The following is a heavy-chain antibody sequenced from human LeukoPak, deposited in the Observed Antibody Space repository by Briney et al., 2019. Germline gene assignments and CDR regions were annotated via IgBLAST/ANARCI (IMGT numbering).Heavy chain of an antibody. D-gene: IGHD2-21*01. CDR3: ARDPSGVSHDY. V-gene: IGHV3-30-3*01. CDR1: GFTFSSYA. Sequence: GGSLRPSCAASGFTFSSYAMHWVRQAPGKGLEWVAVISYDGSNKFYADSVKGRFTISRDNSKNTLYLQMNSLRAEDTAVYYCARDPSGVSHDYWGQGTLVTVSS. J-gene: IGHJ4*02. CDR2: ISYDGSNK.